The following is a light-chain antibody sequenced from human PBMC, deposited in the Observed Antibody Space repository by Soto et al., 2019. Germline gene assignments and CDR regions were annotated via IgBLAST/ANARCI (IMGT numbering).Light chain of an antibody. J-gene: IGKJ1*01. CDR3: QQYDTSPRT. CDR2: GAS. Sequence: EIVLTPSPGTLSLSPGERATLSCRASQSVSSNYLAWYQQKRGQAPRLLIYGASSRATGIPTRFSGSGSGTDFTLTISRLEPEEFAVYYCQQYDTSPRTFGQGTKVEI. V-gene: IGKV3-20*01. CDR1: QSVSSNY.